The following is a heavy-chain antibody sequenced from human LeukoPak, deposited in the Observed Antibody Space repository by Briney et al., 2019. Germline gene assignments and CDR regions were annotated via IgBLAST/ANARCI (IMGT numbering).Heavy chain of an antibody. CDR3: ARLRGSRGYSAVIDY. J-gene: IGHJ4*02. D-gene: IGHD5-18*01. CDR2: ISSSSSYI. CDR1: GFTFSSYA. V-gene: IGHV3-21*01. Sequence: IPGGSLRLSCAASGFTFSSYAMNWVRQAPGKGLEWVSSISSSSSYIYYADSVKGRFTISRDNAKNSLYLQMNNLRAEDTAVYYCARLRGSRGYSAVIDYWGQGTLVTVSS.